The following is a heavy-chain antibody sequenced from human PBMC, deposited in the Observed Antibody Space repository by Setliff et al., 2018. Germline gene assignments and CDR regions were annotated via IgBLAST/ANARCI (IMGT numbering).Heavy chain of an antibody. Sequence: SETLSLTCTISGGSINNYYWNWIRQSADKGLEWVGRIYTDGTTNYNPSLKSRVSISADTSMNHFSLRMTSVSAADTAVCYCAKEHVVISFVTNTHHHYGMDVWGQGTTVTVSS. CDR2: IYTDGTT. V-gene: IGHV4-4*07. CDR1: GGSINNYY. CDR3: AKEHVVISFVTNTHHHYGMDV. J-gene: IGHJ6*02. D-gene: IGHD2-8*01.